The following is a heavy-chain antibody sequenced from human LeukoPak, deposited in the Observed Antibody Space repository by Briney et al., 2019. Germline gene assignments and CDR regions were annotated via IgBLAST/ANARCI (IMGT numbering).Heavy chain of an antibody. D-gene: IGHD3-10*01. CDR3: ARLLRYGSGSGPYNDY. J-gene: IGHJ4*02. V-gene: IGHV6-1*01. CDR1: GDSVSSNSAA. Sequence: SQTLSLTCAISGDSVSSNSAAWNWIRQSPSRGLEWLGKTYYRSKWYNEYAVSVKSRITINPDTSKNQFSLHLNSVTPEDTAVYYCARLLRYGSGSGPYNDYWGQGTLVTVSS. CDR2: TYYRSKWYN.